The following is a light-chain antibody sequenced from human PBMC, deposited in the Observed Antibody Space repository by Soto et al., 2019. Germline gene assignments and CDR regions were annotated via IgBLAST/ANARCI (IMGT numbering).Light chain of an antibody. CDR1: QSIGGN. J-gene: IGKJ1*01. CDR3: QQYDDWPPT. CDR2: GAS. V-gene: IGKV3-15*01. Sequence: EIVLTQSPVTLSVSPGERATLSCRASQSIGGNLGWYQQKSGQAPRLLIYGASTRASGFPARFSGSGSGTEFTLTISTLQSEDFAVYYCQQYDDWPPTFGQGTKVEIK.